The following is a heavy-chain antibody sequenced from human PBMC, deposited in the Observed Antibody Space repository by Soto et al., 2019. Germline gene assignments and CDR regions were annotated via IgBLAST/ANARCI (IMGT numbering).Heavy chain of an antibody. J-gene: IGHJ3*02. CDR1: GFTFSSYA. CDR3: ARQGYCSGGRCYISAFDI. CDR2: ISYDGSNK. D-gene: IGHD2-15*01. V-gene: IGHV3-30-3*01. Sequence: GGSLRLSCAASGFTFSSYAMHWVRQAPGKGLEWVAVISYDGSNKYYADSVKGRFTISRDNSKNTLYLQMNSLRAEDTAVYYCARQGYCSGGRCYISAFDIWGQGTMVTVSS.